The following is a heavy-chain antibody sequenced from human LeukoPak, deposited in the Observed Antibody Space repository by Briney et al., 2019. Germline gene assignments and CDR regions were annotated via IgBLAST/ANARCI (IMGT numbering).Heavy chain of an antibody. CDR2: IDTNTGNP. D-gene: IGHD3-22*01. Sequence: GESLKISCQASGYTFSNYTLNWVRQAPGQGLEWMGWIDTNTGNPTYAQGFIGRFVFSLDTSVTTAYLQISSLKAEDTAVYYCTRGYDTTGYFSYWGQGTLVTVSS. J-gene: IGHJ4*02. CDR1: GYTFSNYT. CDR3: TRGYDTTGYFSY. V-gene: IGHV7-4-1*02.